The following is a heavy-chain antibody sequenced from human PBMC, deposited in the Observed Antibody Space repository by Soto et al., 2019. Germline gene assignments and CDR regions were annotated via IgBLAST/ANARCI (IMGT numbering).Heavy chain of an antibody. CDR2: IYSGGST. CDR1: GFTVSSNY. Sequence: GGSLRVSCAASGFTVSSNYMSWVSQAPGKGLEWVSVIYSGGSTYYADSVKGRFTISRGNSKNTLYLQMNSLRAEDTAVYYCAKVGAYGSGSYYLYYFDYWGQGTLVTVSS. J-gene: IGHJ4*02. D-gene: IGHD3-10*01. CDR3: AKVGAYGSGSYYLYYFDY. V-gene: IGHV3-53*01.